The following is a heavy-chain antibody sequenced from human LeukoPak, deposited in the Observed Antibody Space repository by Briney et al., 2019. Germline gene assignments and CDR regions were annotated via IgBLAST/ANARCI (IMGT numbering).Heavy chain of an antibody. CDR3: AKTWRGRGYYGYGPSEYFYYMDV. CDR2: ISSSSSYI. Sequence: GGSLRLSCAVSGFTFSNYNMNWVRQAPGKGLEWVSFISSSSSYIYYADSVKGRFTISRDNAKNSLYLQMNSLRGEDTAVYYCAKTWRGRGYYGYGPSEYFYYMDVWGKGTTVTISS. V-gene: IGHV3-21*04. J-gene: IGHJ6*03. CDR1: GFTFSNYN. D-gene: IGHD3-10*01.